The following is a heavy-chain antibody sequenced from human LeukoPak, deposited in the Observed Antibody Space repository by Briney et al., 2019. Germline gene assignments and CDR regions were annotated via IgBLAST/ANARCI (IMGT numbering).Heavy chain of an antibody. Sequence: GGSLRLSCAASGFTFSSYAMHWVRQAPGKGLEWVAVISYDGSNKYYVDSVKGRFTISRDNSKNTLYLQMNSLRAEDTAVYYCARDQASSWYPIDYWGQGALVTVSS. J-gene: IGHJ4*02. V-gene: IGHV3-30-3*01. CDR2: ISYDGSNK. D-gene: IGHD6-13*01. CDR3: ARDQASSWYPIDY. CDR1: GFTFSSYA.